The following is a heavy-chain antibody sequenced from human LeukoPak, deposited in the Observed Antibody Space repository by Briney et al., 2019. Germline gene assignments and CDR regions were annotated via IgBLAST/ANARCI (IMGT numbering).Heavy chain of an antibody. Sequence: GGSLRLSCAVSGFRFSTYWLTWGRQAPGKGPGWVANIKEDGTWQNYVDSVKGRFTVSRDNAKNSLYLQMNSLKAEDTGVYYCARGGYADEGLDYWGQGTLVTVSS. V-gene: IGHV3-7*01. CDR2: IKEDGTWQ. J-gene: IGHJ4*02. D-gene: IGHD5-18*01. CDR3: ARGGYADEGLDY. CDR1: GFRFSTYW.